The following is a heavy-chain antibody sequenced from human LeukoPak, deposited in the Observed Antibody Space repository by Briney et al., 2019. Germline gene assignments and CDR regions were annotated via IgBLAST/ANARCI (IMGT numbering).Heavy chain of an antibody. CDR2: ISAYNGNT. CDR1: GYTFTSYG. CDR3: ATYGGNHGEDAFDI. Sequence: EASVKVSCKASGYTFTSYGISWVRQAPGQGLEWMGWISAYNGNTNYAQKFQGRVTMTEDTSTDTAYMELSSLRSEDTAVYYCATYGGNHGEDAFDIWGQGTMVTVSS. J-gene: IGHJ3*02. D-gene: IGHD4-23*01. V-gene: IGHV1-18*01.